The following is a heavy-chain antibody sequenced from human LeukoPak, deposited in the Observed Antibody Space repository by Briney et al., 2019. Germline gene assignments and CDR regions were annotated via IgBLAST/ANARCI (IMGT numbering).Heavy chain of an antibody. D-gene: IGHD3-10*01. CDR2: TNDNGDNT. J-gene: IGHJ6*02. CDR3: AKDSSSGSSYYFHGMDV. Sequence: SGGSLRLSCAASGFEFHIYAMSWVRKAPGKGLEWVSGTNDNGDNTNHADSVKGRFTFSRDNSKNTLYLQMNSLRADDTAIYYCAKDSSSGSSYYFHGMDVWGQGTTVIVSS. CDR1: GFEFHIYA. V-gene: IGHV3-23*01.